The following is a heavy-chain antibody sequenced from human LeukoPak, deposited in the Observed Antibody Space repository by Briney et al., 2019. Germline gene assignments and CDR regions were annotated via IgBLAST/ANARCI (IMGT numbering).Heavy chain of an antibody. CDR3: GREPRYRPIDY. CDR2: ISPYSGNT. Sequence: ASVKVSCKASGYIFISYSLTWVRQAPGQGLEWMGWISPYSGNTNYAENFQDRVTLTTDTSTGTAYMELRSLRSDDTAVYYCGREPRYRPIDYWGQGTLVTVSS. D-gene: IGHD3-9*01. J-gene: IGHJ4*02. V-gene: IGHV1-18*01. CDR1: GYIFISYS.